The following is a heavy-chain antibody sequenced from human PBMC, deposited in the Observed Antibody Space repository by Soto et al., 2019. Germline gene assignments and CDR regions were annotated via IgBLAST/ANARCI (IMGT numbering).Heavy chain of an antibody. CDR1: GGSITSYY. CDR3: ARRYSGYGDY. CDR2: IYFSGSA. D-gene: IGHD5-12*01. J-gene: IGHJ4*02. V-gene: IGHV4-59*08. Sequence: SETLSLTCTVSGGSITSYYWSWIRQPPGKGLEWIGYIYFSGSANYNPSLKSRVTISVDTSKNQFSLKLSSVTAADTAVYYCARRYSGYGDYWGQGTLVTVSS.